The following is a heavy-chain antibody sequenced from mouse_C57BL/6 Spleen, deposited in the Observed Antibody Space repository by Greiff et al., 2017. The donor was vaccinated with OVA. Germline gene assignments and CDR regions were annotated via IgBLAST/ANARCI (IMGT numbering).Heavy chain of an antibody. CDR3: ARRGYPFAMDG. CDR1: GYTFTSYW. CDR2: IDPSDSET. D-gene: IGHD3-2*02. J-gene: IGHJ4*01. V-gene: IGHV1-52*01. Sequence: VQLQQPGAELVRPGSSVKLSCKASGYTFTSYWMHWVKQRPIQGLEWIGNIDPSDSETNYNQKFKDKATLTVDKSSSTAYMQLSSLTSEDSAVDYCARRGYPFAMDGWGQGTSVTVS.